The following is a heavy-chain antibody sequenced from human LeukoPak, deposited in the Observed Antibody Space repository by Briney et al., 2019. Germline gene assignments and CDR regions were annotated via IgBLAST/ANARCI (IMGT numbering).Heavy chain of an antibody. D-gene: IGHD6-19*01. J-gene: IGHJ5*02. CDR2: IIPNSGGT. V-gene: IGHV1-2*04. Sequence: ASVKVSCKASGGTFSSYAISWVRQAPGQGPEWMGGIIPNSGGTNYAQKFQGWVTMTRDTSISTAYMELSRLRSDDTAVYYCARGGYSSGWYNWFDPWGQGTLVTVSS. CDR3: ARGGYSSGWYNWFDP. CDR1: GGTFSSYA.